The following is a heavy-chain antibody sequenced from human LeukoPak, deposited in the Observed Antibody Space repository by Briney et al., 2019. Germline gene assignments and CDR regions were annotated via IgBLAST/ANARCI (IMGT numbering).Heavy chain of an antibody. D-gene: IGHD5-18*01. J-gene: IGHJ6*03. CDR2: IKQDGSEK. CDR3: AATANYYYYMDV. V-gene: IGHV3-7*01. Sequence: GGSLRLSCAASGFTFSSYWMTWVRQAPGKGLEWVANIKQDGSEKYYVDSVKGRFTISRDNAKNSLYLQMNSLRAEDTAVYYCAATANYYYYMDVWGKGTTVTVSS. CDR1: GFTFSSYW.